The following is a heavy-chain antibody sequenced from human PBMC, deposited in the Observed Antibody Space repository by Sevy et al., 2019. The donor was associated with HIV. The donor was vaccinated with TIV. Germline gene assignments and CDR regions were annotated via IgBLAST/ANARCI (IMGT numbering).Heavy chain of an antibody. V-gene: IGHV1-18*01. Sequence: ASVKVSCKASGYTFSSYGISCVRQAPGQGLEWMGWIGAYNGNTKYAQNLQDRVTMTTDTSTSTAYMELRSLRSDDTAVYFCARLSTVRGEFNWFDPWGQGTRVTVSS. D-gene: IGHD3-10*01. J-gene: IGHJ5*02. CDR2: IGAYNGNT. CDR1: GYTFSSYG. CDR3: ARLSTVRGEFNWFDP.